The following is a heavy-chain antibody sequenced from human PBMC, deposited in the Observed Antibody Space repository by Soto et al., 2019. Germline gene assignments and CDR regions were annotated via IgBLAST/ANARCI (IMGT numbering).Heavy chain of an antibody. D-gene: IGHD4-17*01. V-gene: IGHV3-23*01. CDR2: ISGSGGST. J-gene: IGHJ4*02. CDR1: GFAFSSYA. Sequence: GGSLRLSCAASGFAFSSYAMSWVRQAPGKGLEWVSAISGSGGSTYYADSVKGRFTISRDNSKNTLYLQMNSLRAEDTAVYYCARGSAYSDYDLEYWGQGTLVTVSS. CDR3: ARGSAYSDYDLEY.